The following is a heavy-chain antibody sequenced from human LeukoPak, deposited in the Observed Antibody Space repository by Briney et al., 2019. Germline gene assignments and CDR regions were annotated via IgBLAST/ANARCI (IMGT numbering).Heavy chain of an antibody. V-gene: IGHV4-61*01. Sequence: SETLSLTCTVSGASVSSGPYYWSWIRQPPGEGLEWIGWENNYNVSLKSRVIISVDRSKNQFSLTFISVTAADTAVYFCARETAERYRGSYFDYWGQGALVTVSS. J-gene: IGHJ4*02. D-gene: IGHD1-26*01. CDR3: ARETAERYRGSYFDY. CDR2: WEN. CDR1: GASVSSGPYY.